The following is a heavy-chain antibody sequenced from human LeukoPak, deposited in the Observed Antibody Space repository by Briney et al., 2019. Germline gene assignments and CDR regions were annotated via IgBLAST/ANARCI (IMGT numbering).Heavy chain of an antibody. CDR3: ARDRDGGVGTIDY. V-gene: IGHV1-2*06. Sequence: GASVKVSCKASGYTFIDYWIHWGRQAPGQGLEWMGRININSGGINYAQKFQGRVTMTRDTSISTAYMELSRLRFDDTAVYYCARDRDGGVGTIDYWGQGTLVPVSS. J-gene: IGHJ4*02. D-gene: IGHD3-3*01. CDR1: GYTFIDYW. CDR2: ININSGGI.